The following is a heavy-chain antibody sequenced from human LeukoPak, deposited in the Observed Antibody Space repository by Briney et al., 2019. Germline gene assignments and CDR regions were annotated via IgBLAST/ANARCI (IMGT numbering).Heavy chain of an antibody. V-gene: IGHV3-74*01. CDR3: ATLSGSPDAFDV. CDR2: IDTDGSST. D-gene: IGHD1-26*01. Sequence: GGSLRLSCAASGFTFSSNWMHWVRHAPGKGLVWVSRIDTDGSSTIYADSVKGRFTISRDNAKNTLYLQMNSLTVEDTAVYYCATLSGSPDAFDVWGQGTMVTVSS. CDR1: GFTFSSNW. J-gene: IGHJ3*01.